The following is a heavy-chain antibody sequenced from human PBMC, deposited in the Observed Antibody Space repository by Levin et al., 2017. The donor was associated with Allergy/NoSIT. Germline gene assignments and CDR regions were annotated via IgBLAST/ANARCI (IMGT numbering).Heavy chain of an antibody. Sequence: SQTLSLTCTVSGGSISNNNYYWGWIRQPPGKGLEWIGSIYYSGNTYYNPSLKSRVTISVDTPKNQFSLKLRSVSAADTAGYYCARDSIAVAGSDLWGQGILVTVSS. V-gene: IGHV4-39*07. D-gene: IGHD6-19*01. J-gene: IGHJ5*02. CDR3: ARDSIAVAGSDL. CDR2: IYYSGNT. CDR1: GGSISNNNYY.